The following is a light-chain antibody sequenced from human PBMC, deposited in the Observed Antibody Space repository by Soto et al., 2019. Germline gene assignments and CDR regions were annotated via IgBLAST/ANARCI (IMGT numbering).Light chain of an antibody. CDR2: GAS. V-gene: IGKV3-20*01. CDR3: QQYGNSVWT. J-gene: IGKJ1*01. CDR1: QSVSSSY. Sequence: VVLTQSPATLSLSPWDSAALSCRASQSVSSSYLTWYQQKPGQAPRLLIYGASRRATGIPDRFSGSGSGTDFTLTISRLEPEDFAVYYCQQYGNSVWTFGQGTKVDIK.